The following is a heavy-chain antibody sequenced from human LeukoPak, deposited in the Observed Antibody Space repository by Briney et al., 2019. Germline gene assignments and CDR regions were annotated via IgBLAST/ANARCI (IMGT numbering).Heavy chain of an antibody. CDR1: GGSMRNYY. Sequence: SETLSLTCTVSGGSMRNYYWSWIRQPPGKGLEWIGYIYSSGSTNYNPSLESRVTISVDTSKNQFSLKLNSVTAADTAVYYCARGRGTFFRAAAGSFDYWGQGTLVTVSS. D-gene: IGHD6-13*01. CDR3: ARGRGTFFRAAAGSFDY. CDR2: IYSSGST. J-gene: IGHJ4*02. V-gene: IGHV4-59*12.